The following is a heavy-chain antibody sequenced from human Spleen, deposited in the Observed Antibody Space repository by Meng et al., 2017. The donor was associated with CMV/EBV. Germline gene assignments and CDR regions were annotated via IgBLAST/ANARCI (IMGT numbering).Heavy chain of an antibody. CDR2: IRYDGSNT. CDR3: AKEYQLLFPTYIGMRGMDV. V-gene: IGHV3-30*02. D-gene: IGHD2-2*01. J-gene: IGHJ6*02. CDR1: GFTFSSYG. Sequence: GGSLRLSCAASGFTFSSYGMHWVRQAPGKGLEWVAFIRYDGSNTYYADSVKGRFTISRDNSKNTLYLQMNSLRPEDTAVYYCAKEYQLLFPTYIGMRGMDVWGQGTTVTVSS.